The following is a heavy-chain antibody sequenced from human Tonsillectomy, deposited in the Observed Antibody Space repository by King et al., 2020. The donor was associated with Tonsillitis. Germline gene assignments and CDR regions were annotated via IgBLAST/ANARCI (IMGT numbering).Heavy chain of an antibody. CDR2: ISGSGGST. Sequence: VQLVESGGGLVQPGGSLRLSCAASGFTFSSYAMSWVCQAPGKGLEWVSAISGSGGSTYYADSVKGRFTISRDNSKNTLYLQMNSLRAEDTAVYYCAKAPYDFWSGYYYFDYWGQGTLVTVSS. J-gene: IGHJ4*02. V-gene: IGHV3-23*04. CDR1: GFTFSSYA. D-gene: IGHD3-3*01. CDR3: AKAPYDFWSGYYYFDY.